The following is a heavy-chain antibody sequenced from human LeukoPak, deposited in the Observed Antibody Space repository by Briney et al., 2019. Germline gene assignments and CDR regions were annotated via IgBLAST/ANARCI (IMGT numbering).Heavy chain of an antibody. CDR1: GGSFSGYY. CDR2: INHSGST. D-gene: IGHD1-1*01. J-gene: IGHJ4*02. Sequence: SETLSLTCAVYGGSFSGYYWSWIRQPPGKGLEWIGEINHSGSTNYNPSLKSRVTISVDTSKNQFSLKLSSVTAADTAVYYCAKGRRVDADDHFDYWGQGTLVTVSS. V-gene: IGHV4-34*01. CDR3: AKGRRVDADDHFDY.